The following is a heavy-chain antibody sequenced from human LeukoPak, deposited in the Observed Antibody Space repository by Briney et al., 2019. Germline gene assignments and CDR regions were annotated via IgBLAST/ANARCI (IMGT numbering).Heavy chain of an antibody. Sequence: PGGSLRLSCAASGFTFSSYTMSWVRQAPGKGLEWVSTITTSDGNTYYADSVKGRFTVSRDNSKNTLFLQMNSLRAEDAAVYYCAKDGYRYCSSTSCFYFDYWGQGTLVTVSS. J-gene: IGHJ4*02. D-gene: IGHD2-2*01. CDR1: GFTFSSYT. CDR2: ITTSDGNT. V-gene: IGHV3-23*01. CDR3: AKDGYRYCSSTSCFYFDY.